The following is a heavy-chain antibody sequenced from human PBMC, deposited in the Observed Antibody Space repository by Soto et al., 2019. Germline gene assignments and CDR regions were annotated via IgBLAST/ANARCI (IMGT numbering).Heavy chain of an antibody. CDR1: GYTFTRYG. D-gene: IGHD3-3*01. V-gene: IGHV1-18*01. J-gene: IGHJ4*02. CDR3: ARDERVEGRLEY. CDR2: MSADNGNT. Sequence: QVQLVQSGAEVKKPGASVKVSCKASGYTFTRYGISWVRQAPGQGLEWMGWMSADNGNTYYAQKFQGRVTMTTDTSRSTSYMGLRSLRSDDTAVYYCARDERVEGRLEYWGQGTLVTVSS.